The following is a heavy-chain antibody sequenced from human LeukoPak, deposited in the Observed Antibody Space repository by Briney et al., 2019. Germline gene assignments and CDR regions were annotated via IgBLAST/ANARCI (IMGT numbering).Heavy chain of an antibody. Sequence: PETLSLTCTVSVGSISSYYWSWIRQTPRKGLEWIGYVFYSGTTNYNPSLKSRVTISVDTSKNQFSLKLSSVTAADTAVYYCARHDDWATGRYYFDYWGQGTLVTVSS. CDR1: VGSISSYY. D-gene: IGHD1-1*01. CDR2: VFYSGTT. J-gene: IGHJ4*02. V-gene: IGHV4-59*08. CDR3: ARHDDWATGRYYFDY.